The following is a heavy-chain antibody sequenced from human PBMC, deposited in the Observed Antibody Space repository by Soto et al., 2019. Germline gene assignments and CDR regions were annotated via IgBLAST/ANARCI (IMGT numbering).Heavy chain of an antibody. CDR2: IYSGGST. Sequence: ESGGGLVQPGGSLRLSCAASGFTVSSNYMSWVRQAPGKGLEWDSVIYSGGSTYYADSVKGRFTISRDNSKNTLYLQMNSLRAEDTAVYYCARGLVLLWFGEKPDAFDIWGQGTMVTVSS. J-gene: IGHJ3*02. CDR1: GFTVSSNY. V-gene: IGHV3-66*01. CDR3: ARGLVLLWFGEKPDAFDI. D-gene: IGHD3-10*01.